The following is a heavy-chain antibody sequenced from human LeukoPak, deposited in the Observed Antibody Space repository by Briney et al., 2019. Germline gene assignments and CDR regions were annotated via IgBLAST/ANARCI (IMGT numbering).Heavy chain of an antibody. CDR2: ISNSSSYI. J-gene: IGHJ6*02. Sequence: GGSLRLSCAASGFTFSSYGMHWVRQAPGRGLEWVSSISNSSSYIYYADSVKGRFTVSRDNAKNSLYLQMSSLRAEDTALYYCAREDRSYYGMDVWGQGTTVTVSS. CDR3: AREDRSYYGMDV. V-gene: IGHV3-21*01. CDR1: GFTFSSYG.